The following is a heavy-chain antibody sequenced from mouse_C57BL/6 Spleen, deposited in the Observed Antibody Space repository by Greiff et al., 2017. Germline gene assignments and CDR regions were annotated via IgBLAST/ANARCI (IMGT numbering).Heavy chain of an antibody. D-gene: IGHD6-5*01. CDR2: IDPSDSYT. J-gene: IGHJ4*01. CDR1: GYTFTSYW. V-gene: IGHV1-69*01. CDR3: ARSRYAYYAMDY. Sequence: VQLQQSGAELVMPGASVKLSCKASGYTFTSYWMHWVKQRPGQGLEWIGEIDPSDSYTNYNQKFKGKSTLTVDKSSSTAYMQLSSLTSEDSAVYYCARSRYAYYAMDYWGQGTSVTVSS.